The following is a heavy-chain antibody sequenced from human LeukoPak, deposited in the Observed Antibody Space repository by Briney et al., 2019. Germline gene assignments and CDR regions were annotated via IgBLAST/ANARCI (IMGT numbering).Heavy chain of an antibody. Sequence: SGGSLRPSCAASGFTFSSYAMSWVRQAPGKGREWVATINDSGGSTYSAASVKGRFTISKDNSKNTMYLQMNSLNAEDTAVYYCAKDEVVPGYYYTDVWGRGTTVTISS. J-gene: IGHJ6*03. CDR1: GFTFSSYA. V-gene: IGHV3-23*01. CDR3: AKDEVVPGYYYTDV. CDR2: INDSGGST. D-gene: IGHD2-2*01.